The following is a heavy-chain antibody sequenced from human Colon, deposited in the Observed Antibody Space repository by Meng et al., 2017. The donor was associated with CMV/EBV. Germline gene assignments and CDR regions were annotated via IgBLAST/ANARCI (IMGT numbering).Heavy chain of an antibody. V-gene: IGHV3-23*01. J-gene: IGHJ5*02. CDR3: ARDVFRNWFDP. CDR2: ISDSGYT. CDR1: GFAFSDYA. Sequence: GESLKISCAASGFAFSDYAMTWVRQAPGKGLEWVSFISDSGYTNYGDPVKGRFTISRDDSKNTVFLQMNSLRGDDTALYYCARDVFRNWFDPWGQGTLVTVSS.